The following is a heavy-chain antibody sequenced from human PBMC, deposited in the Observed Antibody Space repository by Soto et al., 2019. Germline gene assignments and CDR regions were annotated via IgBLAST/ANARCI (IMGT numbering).Heavy chain of an antibody. J-gene: IGHJ5*02. D-gene: IGHD2-21*02. Sequence: QITLKESGPSLLEPTQTLTLTCTFSGFSLTSGPAGVGWIRQPPGKGLEWLALIYWDGVRRYSPSLKSRLTITKDTSKAQVVLTMTNMDPVDTGTYYCAHTRGGGNSACFDAWGQGTLVTVSS. CDR2: IYWDGVR. V-gene: IGHV2-5*02. CDR1: GFSLTSGPAG. CDR3: AHTRGGGNSACFDA.